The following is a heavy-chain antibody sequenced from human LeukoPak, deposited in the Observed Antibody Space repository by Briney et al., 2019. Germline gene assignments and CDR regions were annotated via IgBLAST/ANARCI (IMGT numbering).Heavy chain of an antibody. Sequence: GGSLRLSCAASVFTLSSFGMRWVRQAPGEGLEYVSAISSNGGSTYYANSVKGRFTISRDNSKNALYLQMGSLRAEDMAVYYCARAGYCSGGSCYSGHYYYMDVWGKGTTVTVSS. D-gene: IGHD2-15*01. J-gene: IGHJ6*03. CDR1: VFTLSSFG. CDR3: ARAGYCSGGSCYSGHYYYMDV. V-gene: IGHV3-64*01. CDR2: ISSNGGST.